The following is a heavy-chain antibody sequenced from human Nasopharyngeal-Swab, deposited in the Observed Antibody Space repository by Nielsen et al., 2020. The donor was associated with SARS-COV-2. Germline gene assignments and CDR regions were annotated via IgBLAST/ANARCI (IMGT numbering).Heavy chain of an antibody. CDR1: RGTFSGYS. D-gene: IGHD6-6*01. CDR3: ARGVIEGRPGPGYMDV. Sequence: GSLRLSCAVYRGTFSGYSWSWIRQAPGKGLEWIGGIDPSGSANYHPSLKSRVTMSVEMSKNQFSLKVTSVTAADTAVYYCARGVIEGRPGPGYMDVWGKGTTVTVSS. J-gene: IGHJ6*03. V-gene: IGHV4-34*01. CDR2: IDPSGSA.